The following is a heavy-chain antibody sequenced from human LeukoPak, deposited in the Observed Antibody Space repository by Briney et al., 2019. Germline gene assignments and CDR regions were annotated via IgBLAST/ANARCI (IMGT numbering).Heavy chain of an antibody. CDR2: IYPGDSDT. J-gene: IGHJ3*02. D-gene: IGHD3-10*01. CDR1: GYSFTSYW. Sequence: GESLKISCKGSGYSFTSYWIGWVRQMPGKGLEWMGIIYPGDSDTRYSPSFQGHVTISADKSISTAYLQSSSLKASETAMYYCARHPPRYYYATTGAFDIWGQGTMVTVSS. V-gene: IGHV5-51*01. CDR3: ARHPPRYYYATTGAFDI.